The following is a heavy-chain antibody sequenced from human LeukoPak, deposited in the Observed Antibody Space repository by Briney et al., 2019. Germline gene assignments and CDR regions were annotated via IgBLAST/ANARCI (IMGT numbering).Heavy chain of an antibody. J-gene: IGHJ4*02. V-gene: IGHV4-59*01. CDR1: GGSISSYY. CDR3: ARGADYDY. D-gene: IGHD3-16*01. CDR2: IYYSGST. Sequence: PSETLSLTCTVSGGSISSYYWSWIRQPPGKGLEWIGYIYYSGSTNYNPSLKSRVTISVDTSKNQFSLKLSSVTAADTAVYYCARGADYDYWGQGTLVTASS.